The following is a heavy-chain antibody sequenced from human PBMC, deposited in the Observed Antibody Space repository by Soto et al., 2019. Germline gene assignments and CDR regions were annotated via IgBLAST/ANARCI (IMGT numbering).Heavy chain of an antibody. J-gene: IGHJ4*02. CDR2: IKSKTDGGTT. Sequence: GGSLRLSCAASGFTFSNAWMSWVRQAPGKGLEWVGRIKSKTDGGTTDYAAPVKGRFTISRDDSKNTLYLQMNSLKTEDTAVYYCTINAFLAGDYDFWSGYGAEFDYWVQGTLVTVSS. CDR3: TINAFLAGDYDFWSGYGAEFDY. D-gene: IGHD3-3*01. V-gene: IGHV3-15*01. CDR1: GFTFSNAW.